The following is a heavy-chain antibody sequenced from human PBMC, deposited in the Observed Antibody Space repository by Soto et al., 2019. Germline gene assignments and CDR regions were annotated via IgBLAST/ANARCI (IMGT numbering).Heavy chain of an antibody. J-gene: IGHJ6*02. V-gene: IGHV2-5*02. D-gene: IGHD2-21*02. Sequence: QITLKESGPTLVKPTQTLTLTCTFPGFSFSSIGEGVGWIRQPPGKALEWLALIYWDDDKRYSPSLKSRLTNTXDXSXNQXVLTMTNMDPVDTATYYCVQSRCGGDCLQSYSSHSYYGLDVWGQGTTVTVSS. CDR1: GFSFSSIGEG. CDR2: IYWDDDK. CDR3: VQSRCGGDCLQSYSSHSYYGLDV.